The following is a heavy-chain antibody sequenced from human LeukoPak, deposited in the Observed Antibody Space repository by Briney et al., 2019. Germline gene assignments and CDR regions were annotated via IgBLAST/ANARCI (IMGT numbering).Heavy chain of an antibody. CDR2: IRPDGSEK. CDR3: AGSSGY. D-gene: IGHD6-19*01. Sequence: GGSLRLSCAASGFTLTSSWMSWVRQAPGKGLEWVAKIRPDGSEKYYVDSVKGRLTISRDTAKNSLYLQLNSLRAEDTAVYYCAGSSGYWGQGTLVTVSS. V-gene: IGHV3-7*05. J-gene: IGHJ4*02. CDR1: GFTLTSSW.